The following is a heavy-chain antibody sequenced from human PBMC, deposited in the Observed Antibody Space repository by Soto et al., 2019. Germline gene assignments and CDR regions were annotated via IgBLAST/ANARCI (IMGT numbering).Heavy chain of an antibody. Sequence: QLQLQESGPGLVKPSETLSLTCTVSGGSISSSSYYWGWIRQPPGKGLEWIGSIYYSGSTHYNPSLKSRVTISVDTSKNQFSLKLSSVTAADTAVYYCARLSYGDYVGDYFDYWGQGTLVTVSS. V-gene: IGHV4-39*01. CDR1: GGSISSSSYY. CDR3: ARLSYGDYVGDYFDY. CDR2: IYYSGST. J-gene: IGHJ4*02. D-gene: IGHD4-17*01.